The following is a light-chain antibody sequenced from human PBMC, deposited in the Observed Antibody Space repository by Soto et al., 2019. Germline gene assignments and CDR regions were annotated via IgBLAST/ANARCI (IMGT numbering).Light chain of an antibody. CDR3: CSFTSSNLYV. CDR2: DVG. CDR1: SSDVGGYNY. V-gene: IGLV2-14*03. Sequence: QSVLTQPASVSGSPGQSITISCTGTSSDVGGYNYVSWYQHHPGEAPKVMIYDVGDRPSGVSNRFSGSKSGNTASLTISGLQAEDEADYYCCSFTSSNLYVFGTGTNVAVL. J-gene: IGLJ1*01.